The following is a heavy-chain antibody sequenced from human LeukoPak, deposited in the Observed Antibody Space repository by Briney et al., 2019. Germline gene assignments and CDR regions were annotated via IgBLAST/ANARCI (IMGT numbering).Heavy chain of an antibody. J-gene: IGHJ3*02. Sequence: SETLSLTCTVSGGSISSYYWSWIRQPAGKGLEWIERIYTSGSTNYNPSLKSRVTMSVDTSKNQFSLKLSSVTAADTAVYYCARANYYDSSGYSRGAFDIWGQGTMVTVSS. D-gene: IGHD3-22*01. CDR1: GGSISSYY. CDR2: IYTSGST. V-gene: IGHV4-4*07. CDR3: ARANYYDSSGYSRGAFDI.